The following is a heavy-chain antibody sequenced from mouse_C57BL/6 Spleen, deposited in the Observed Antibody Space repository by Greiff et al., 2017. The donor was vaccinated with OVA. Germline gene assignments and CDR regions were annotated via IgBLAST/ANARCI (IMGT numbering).Heavy chain of an antibody. Sequence: QVQLQQSGAELVKPGASVKLSCKASGYTFTSYWMQWVKQRPGQGLEWIGEIDPSDSYTNYNQKFKGKATLTVDTSSSTAYMQLSSLTSEDSAVYDCASGYDRYSFDYWGEGTTLTVSS. CDR3: ASGYDRYSFDY. J-gene: IGHJ2*01. V-gene: IGHV1-50*01. D-gene: IGHD2-10*02. CDR2: IDPSDSYT. CDR1: GYTFTSYW.